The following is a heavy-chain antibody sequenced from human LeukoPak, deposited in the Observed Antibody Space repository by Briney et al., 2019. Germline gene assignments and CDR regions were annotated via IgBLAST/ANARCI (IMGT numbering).Heavy chain of an antibody. V-gene: IGHV3-21*01. CDR1: GFTFSSYS. CDR3: ARDGDLIAARPCWFDP. J-gene: IGHJ5*02. Sequence: GGSLRLSCAASGFTFSSYSMNWVRQAPGKGLEWVSSISSSSSYIYYADSVKGRFTISRDNAKNSLYLQMNSLRAEDTAVYYCARDGDLIAARPCWFDPWGQGTLVTVSS. D-gene: IGHD6-6*01. CDR2: ISSSSSYI.